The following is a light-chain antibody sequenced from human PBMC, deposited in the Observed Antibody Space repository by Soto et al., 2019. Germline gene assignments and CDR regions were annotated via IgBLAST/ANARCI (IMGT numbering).Light chain of an antibody. Sequence: QSVLTQPPSVSGAPGQRVTISCTGSGSNIGAGYDVHWYQQLPGTAPKLLIYRNSNRPSGVPDRFSGSKSGTSASLAITGLQAEDEADYYCQSYDSSLSGSDVFGTGTKVTVL. V-gene: IGLV1-40*01. CDR2: RNS. CDR1: GSNIGAGYD. J-gene: IGLJ1*01. CDR3: QSYDSSLSGSDV.